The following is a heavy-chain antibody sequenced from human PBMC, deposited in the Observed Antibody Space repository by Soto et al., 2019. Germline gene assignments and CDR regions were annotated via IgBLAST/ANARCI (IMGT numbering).Heavy chain of an antibody. V-gene: IGHV3-23*01. J-gene: IGHJ4*02. CDR1: GFTFSSYA. Sequence: GGSLRLSCAASGFTFSSYAMSWVRQAPGKGLEWVSAISGSGGSTYYADSVKGRFTISRDNSKNTLFLQMSSLRAEDTAIYCCAKHRMSTASVDDWGQRTLDTVSS. CDR2: ISGSGGST. CDR3: AKHRMSTASVDD. D-gene: IGHD5-18*01.